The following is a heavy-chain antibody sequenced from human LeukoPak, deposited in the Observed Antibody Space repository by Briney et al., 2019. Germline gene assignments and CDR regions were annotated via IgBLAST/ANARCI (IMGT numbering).Heavy chain of an antibody. CDR2: IYYSGST. CDR1: GGSISSSSYY. CDR3: ARHYDILTDSRYFDY. D-gene: IGHD3-9*01. V-gene: IGHV4-39*01. J-gene: IGHJ4*02. Sequence: SETLSLTCTVSGGSISSSSYYWGWIRQPPGKGLEWIGSIYYSGSTYYNPSLKSRVTISIDTSKNQFSLKLSSVTAADTAVYCCARHYDILTDSRYFDYWGQGTLVTVSS.